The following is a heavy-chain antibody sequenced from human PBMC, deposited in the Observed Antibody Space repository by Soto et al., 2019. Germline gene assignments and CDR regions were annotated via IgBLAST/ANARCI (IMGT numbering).Heavy chain of an antibody. Sequence: HVQLVESGGGVIQPGKSLRLSCAASGFTFSSYAMHWVRQAPGKGLEWVAFISYHGSHHYYADSVKGRFTISRDNSKKTLYLQMTSLRPENTAVYVGAKDRTAIFGVVTDCFDSWGQGTLVNVSS. V-gene: IGHV3-30*18. J-gene: IGHJ4*02. CDR2: ISYHGSHH. CDR1: GFTFSSYA. D-gene: IGHD3-3*01. CDR3: AKDRTAIFGVVTDCFDS.